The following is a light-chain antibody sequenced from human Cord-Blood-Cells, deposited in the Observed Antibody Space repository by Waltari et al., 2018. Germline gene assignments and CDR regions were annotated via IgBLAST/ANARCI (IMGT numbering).Light chain of an antibody. CDR3: SSYTSSSTWV. CDR1: SSGVGGSNY. V-gene: IGLV2-14*01. Sequence: QSALTQPASVSGSPGQSIPIPCTGTSSGVGGSNYVPWYQQHPGKAPKLMIYDVSKRPSGVSNRFSGSKSGNTASLTISGLQAEDEADYYCSSYTSSSTWVFGGGTKLAVL. CDR2: DVS. J-gene: IGLJ3*02.